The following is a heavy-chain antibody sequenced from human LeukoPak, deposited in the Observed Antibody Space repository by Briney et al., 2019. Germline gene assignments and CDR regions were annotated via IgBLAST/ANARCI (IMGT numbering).Heavy chain of an antibody. CDR2: ISGNGDYT. Sequence: GGSLRLSCAASGFTFSSYAMSWVRQAPGKGLEWVSSISGNGDYTYYADSMKGRFTISRDNSKNMLYLQMNSLRAEDTAIYYCAKVPSIATSIIISDYFDYWGQGTLVTVSS. V-gene: IGHV3-23*01. CDR3: AKVPSIATSIIISDYFDY. J-gene: IGHJ4*02. D-gene: IGHD2-2*01. CDR1: GFTFSSYA.